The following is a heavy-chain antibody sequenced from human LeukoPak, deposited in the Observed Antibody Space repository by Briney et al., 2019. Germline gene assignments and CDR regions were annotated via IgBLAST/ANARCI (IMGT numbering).Heavy chain of an antibody. V-gene: IGHV5-51*01. CDR3: VTHPRIAVTGTDYYYYYMDV. J-gene: IGHJ6*03. D-gene: IGHD6-19*01. Sequence: GESLKISCNASGYSFTSYWMGWVRQMPGQGLEWMGIIYPADSDTRYSPSFQGQVTISADKSISTAYQPWTSLKAPDSGMYSCVTHPRIAVTGTDYYYYYMDVWGKGTSVTVSS. CDR2: IYPADSDT. CDR1: GYSFTSYW.